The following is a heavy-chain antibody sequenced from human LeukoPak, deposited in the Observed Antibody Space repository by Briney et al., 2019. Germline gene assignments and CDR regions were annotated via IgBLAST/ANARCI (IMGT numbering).Heavy chain of an antibody. CDR2: INPNSGGT. CDR3: ARDPSGDYYYYGMDV. D-gene: IGHD2-15*01. J-gene: IGHJ6*02. V-gene: IGHV1-2*06. CDR1: GYTFTGYY. Sequence: ASVKVSCTASGYTFTGYYMHWVRQAPGQGLEWMGRINPNSGGTNYAQKFQGRVTMTRDTSISTAYMELSRLRSDDTAVYYCARDPSGDYYYYGMDVWGQGTTVTVSS.